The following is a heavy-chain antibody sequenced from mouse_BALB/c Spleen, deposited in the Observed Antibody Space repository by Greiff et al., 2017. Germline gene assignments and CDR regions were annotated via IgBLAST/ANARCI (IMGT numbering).Heavy chain of an antibody. V-gene: IGHV5-17*02. J-gene: IGHJ3*01. CDR3: AREKDYYGTAFAY. Sequence: EVQLQQSGGGLVQPGGSRKLSCAASGFTFSSFGMHWVRQAPEKGLEWVAYISSGSSTIYYADTVKGRFTISRDNPKNTLFLQMTSLRSEDTAMYYCAREKDYYGTAFAYWGQGTLVTVSA. CDR2: ISSGSSTI. D-gene: IGHD1-1*01. CDR1: GFTFSSFG.